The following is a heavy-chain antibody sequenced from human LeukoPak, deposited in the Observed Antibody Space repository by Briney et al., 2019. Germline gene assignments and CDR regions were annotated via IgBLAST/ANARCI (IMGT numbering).Heavy chain of an antibody. CDR3: ARTRWELLTDY. Sequence: ASVKVSCKASGYTFTSYYMHWVRQAPGQGLERMGIINPSGGSTSYAQKFQGRVTMTRDTSTSTVYMELSSLRSEDTAVYYCARTRWELLTDYWGQGTLVTVSS. D-gene: IGHD1-26*01. CDR1: GYTFTSYY. J-gene: IGHJ4*02. V-gene: IGHV1-46*01. CDR2: INPSGGST.